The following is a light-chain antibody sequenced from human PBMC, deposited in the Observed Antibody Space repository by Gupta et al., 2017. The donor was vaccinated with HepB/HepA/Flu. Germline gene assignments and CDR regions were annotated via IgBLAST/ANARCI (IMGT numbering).Light chain of an antibody. Sequence: EIVLTQSPATLSLSPGERATLSCRASQSVSSYLAWYQQKPGQAPRLLIYDASNRATGIPARFSGSGSGTDFILTISSLEPEDFAVYYCQHRSNWPPFTFGPGTKVDIK. CDR1: QSVSSY. CDR3: QHRSNWPPFT. J-gene: IGKJ3*01. V-gene: IGKV3-11*01. CDR2: DAS.